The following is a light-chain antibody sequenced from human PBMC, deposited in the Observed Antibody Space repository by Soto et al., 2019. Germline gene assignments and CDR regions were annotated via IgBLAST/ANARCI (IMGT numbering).Light chain of an antibody. CDR1: QNINNY. CDR2: DAS. J-gene: IGKJ5*01. CDR3: QQYENLPT. Sequence: DIQMSQSPSSLSASVGYSFTITCEASQNINNYLNWYQQKPGRAPKLLIYDASNLEAGVPSMLRGSGSGTDFTFTISRLQPEDIATYYCQQYENLPTFGQGTRLEIK. V-gene: IGKV1-33*01.